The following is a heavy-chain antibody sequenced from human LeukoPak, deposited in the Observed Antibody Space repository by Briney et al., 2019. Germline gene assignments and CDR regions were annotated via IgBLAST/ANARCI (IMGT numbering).Heavy chain of an antibody. CDR3: ARSLSGLDSGDR. J-gene: IGHJ5*02. V-gene: IGHV4-59*02. Sequence: SETLSLSCSVFGGSVSTDHWNWIRQPPGKGLEWIGTFYSDGSTSYNPSLKSRLTISVNTSRNQFSLKLTSVTSADTAVYYCARSLSGLDSGDRWGQGTLVTVSS. CDR1: GGSVSTDH. CDR2: FYSDGST. D-gene: IGHD5-12*01.